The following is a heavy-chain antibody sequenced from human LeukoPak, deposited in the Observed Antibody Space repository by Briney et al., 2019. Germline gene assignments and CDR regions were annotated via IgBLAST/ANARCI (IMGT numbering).Heavy chain of an antibody. CDR2: INSDGSST. CDR1: GFTFSSYW. J-gene: IGHJ4*02. CDR3: ARDGYYYYYFDY. Sequence: GGSLRLSCAASGFTFSSYWMHWVRQAPGKGLVWVSRINSDGSSTSYADSVKGRFTISRDNAKNTLYLQMNSLRAEDTTVYYCARDGYYYYYFDYWGQGTLVTVSS. D-gene: IGHD3-22*01. V-gene: IGHV3-74*01.